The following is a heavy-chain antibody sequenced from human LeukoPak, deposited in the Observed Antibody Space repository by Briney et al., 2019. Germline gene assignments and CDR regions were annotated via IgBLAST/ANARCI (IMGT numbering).Heavy chain of an antibody. J-gene: IGHJ3*02. D-gene: IGHD3-22*01. V-gene: IGHV4-30-2*01. CDR1: GGSISSGGYY. CDR3: ARDHYYDSSGYWDHDAFDI. Sequence: SETLSLTCTVSGGSISSGGYYWSWIRQPPGKGLEWIGYIYHSESTYYNPSLKSRVTISVDRSKNQFSLKLSSVTAADTAVYYCARDHYYDSSGYWDHDAFDIWGQGTMVTVSS. CDR2: IYHSEST.